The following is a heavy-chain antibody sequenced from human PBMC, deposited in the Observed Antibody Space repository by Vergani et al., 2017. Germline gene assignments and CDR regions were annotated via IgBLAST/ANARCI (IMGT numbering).Heavy chain of an antibody. D-gene: IGHD6-6*01. CDR2: IYPGDSDT. J-gene: IGHJ6*03. CDR3: ARSGGSSVYYYYYMDV. V-gene: IGHV5-51*03. Sequence: EVQLVQSGAEVKKPGESLKISCKGSGYSFTSYWIVWVRQMPGKGLEWMGIIYPGDSDTRYSPSFQGQVTISADKSISTAYLQWSSLKASDTAMYYGARSGGSSVYYYYYMDVWGKGTTVTVSS. CDR1: GYSFTSYW.